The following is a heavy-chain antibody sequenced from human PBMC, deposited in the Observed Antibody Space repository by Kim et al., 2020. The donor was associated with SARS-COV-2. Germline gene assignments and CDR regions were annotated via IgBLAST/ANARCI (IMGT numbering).Heavy chain of an antibody. D-gene: IGHD3-16*02. CDR1: GYTFISYG. V-gene: IGHV1-18*01. Sequence: ASVKVSCTASGYTFISYGISWVRQAPGEGLEWMGWISAFHANTNYAQKFQGRVIMTTDSATSTAYMELRSLSYDDTAVYYCARGTKYVWGSYRYMGYDYWGQGTLVTVSS. CDR3: ARGTKYVWGSYRYMGYDY. J-gene: IGHJ4*02. CDR2: ISAFHANT.